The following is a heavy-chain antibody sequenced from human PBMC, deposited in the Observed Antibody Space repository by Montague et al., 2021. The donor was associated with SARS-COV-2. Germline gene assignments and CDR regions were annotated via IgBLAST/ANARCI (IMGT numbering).Heavy chain of an antibody. Sequence: SETLSLTCTVSGGSISRYSWSWIRQPAGKGLECIWRLYTSGSTNYNPSLKSRVTMSVDTSKNQFSLKLSSVTAADTAVYYCARDLIVYDYVWGSYRPYGMDVWGQGTTVTVSS. D-gene: IGHD3-16*02. CDR3: ARDLIVYDYVWGSYRPYGMDV. J-gene: IGHJ6*02. V-gene: IGHV4-4*07. CDR2: LYTSGST. CDR1: GGSISRYS.